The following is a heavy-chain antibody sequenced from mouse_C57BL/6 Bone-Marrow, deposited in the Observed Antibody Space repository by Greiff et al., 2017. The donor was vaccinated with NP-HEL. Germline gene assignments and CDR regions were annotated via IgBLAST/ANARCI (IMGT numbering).Heavy chain of an antibody. D-gene: IGHD2-5*01. Sequence: EVQRVESGGGLVQPGGSLKLSCAASGFTFSDYGMAWVRQAPRKGPEWVAFISNLAYSIYYADTVTGRFTISRENAKNTLYLEMSSLRSEDTAMYYCARHEWDSNYVYWYFDVWGTGTTVTVSS. V-gene: IGHV5-15*01. CDR3: ARHEWDSNYVYWYFDV. CDR1: GFTFSDYG. CDR2: ISNLAYSI. J-gene: IGHJ1*03.